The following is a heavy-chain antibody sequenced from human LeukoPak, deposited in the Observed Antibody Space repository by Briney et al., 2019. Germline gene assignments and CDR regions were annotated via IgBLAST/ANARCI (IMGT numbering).Heavy chain of an antibody. CDR1: GFNFTAFW. V-gene: IGHV3-7*01. Sequence: GRSLRLSCAASGFNFTAFWMSWVRQTPEKGLEFVANINRDSSVKNYVDSVKGRFTISRDNAKKSLFLELNSLRADDTAVFYCAIGPGSSAFDLWGQGSLVTVST. J-gene: IGHJ4*02. CDR2: INRDSSVK. CDR3: AIGPGSSAFDL. D-gene: IGHD1-14*01.